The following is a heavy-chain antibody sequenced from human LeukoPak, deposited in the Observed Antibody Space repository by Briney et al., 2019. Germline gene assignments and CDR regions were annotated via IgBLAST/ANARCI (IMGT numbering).Heavy chain of an antibody. CDR2: LYSGGGA. V-gene: IGHV3-66*01. CDR1: GFSVNTNY. CDR3: ARGDGYHGGFDY. J-gene: IGHJ4*02. Sequence: PGGSLRLSCAASGFSVNTNYMTWVRQAPGKGLEWVSVLYSGGGAYYADSVKDRFTISRDYSQNTLLLQMNSLRAEDTAVYYCARGDGYHGGFDYWGQGTLVTVSS. D-gene: IGHD5-24*01.